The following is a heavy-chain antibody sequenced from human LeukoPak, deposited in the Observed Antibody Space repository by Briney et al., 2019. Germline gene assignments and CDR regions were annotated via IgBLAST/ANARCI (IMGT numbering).Heavy chain of an antibody. Sequence: GGSLRLSCAASGFTFPNAWVNWVRQAPGKGLEWVGHIKSKGNGGTIDYAAPVKGRFTVSGDDSKNTVYLQMNSLEIEDTAAYFCTTDPGTGVRGYWGQGTLVTVSS. J-gene: IGHJ4*02. CDR3: TTDPGTGVRGY. CDR1: GFTFPNAW. CDR2: IKSKGNGGTI. V-gene: IGHV3-15*01. D-gene: IGHD3-10*01.